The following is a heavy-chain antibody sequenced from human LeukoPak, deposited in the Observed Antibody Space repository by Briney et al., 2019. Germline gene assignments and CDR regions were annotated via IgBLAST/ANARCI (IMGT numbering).Heavy chain of an antibody. V-gene: IGHV3-7*03. CDR2: IKQDGSEK. D-gene: IGHD3-10*01. CDR3: ARDSPLYGSGNYYYYYGMDV. Sequence: GGSLRLSCAASGFTFSSYWMSWVRQAPGKGLEWVANIKQDGSEKYYVDSVKGRFTISRDNAKNSLYLQMNSLRAEDTAVYYCARDSPLYGSGNYYYYYGMDVRGKGTTVTVSS. CDR1: GFTFSSYW. J-gene: IGHJ6*04.